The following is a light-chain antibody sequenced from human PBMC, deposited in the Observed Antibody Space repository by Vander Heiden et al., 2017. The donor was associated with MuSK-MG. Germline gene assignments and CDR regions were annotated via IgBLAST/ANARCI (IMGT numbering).Light chain of an antibody. Sequence: EIVMTQSPATLSVSPGERATLSCRASQSVSSNLAWYQQTPGQAPRLLFYGASTRATGIPARFSGSGSGTEFTLTISSLQSEDFAVYYCQQDNNCPITFGQGTQVEIK. V-gene: IGKV3-15*01. CDR3: QQDNNCPIT. CDR2: GAS. CDR1: QSVSSN. J-gene: IGKJ5*01.